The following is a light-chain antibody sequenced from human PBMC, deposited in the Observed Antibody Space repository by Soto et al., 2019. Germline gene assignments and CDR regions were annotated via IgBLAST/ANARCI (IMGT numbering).Light chain of an antibody. CDR2: GAS. V-gene: IGKV3-20*01. J-gene: IGKJ1*01. Sequence: IVLTQSPATLSFSPGDRAALSCKASQSVHNFLAWYQQKPGQAPRLLIYGASTRAAGIPARFSGSGSGTDFTLTISRLEPEDFAVYYCQQYAGSLSWTFGQGTKVDI. CDR3: QQYAGSLSWT. CDR1: QSVHNF.